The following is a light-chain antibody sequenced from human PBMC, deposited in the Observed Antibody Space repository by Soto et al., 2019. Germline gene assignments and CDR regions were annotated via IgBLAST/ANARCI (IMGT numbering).Light chain of an antibody. V-gene: IGLV2-14*01. CDR1: SSDVGGYNY. Sequence: QSALTQPASVSGSPGQSITISCTGTSSDVGGYNYVSWYQQHPGKAPKLMIYEVSNRPSGVSNRFSGSKSGNTASLTISGLQAEDEADYYCSSYTPSRNTYVVGTGTKVTVL. J-gene: IGLJ1*01. CDR3: SSYTPSRNTYV. CDR2: EVS.